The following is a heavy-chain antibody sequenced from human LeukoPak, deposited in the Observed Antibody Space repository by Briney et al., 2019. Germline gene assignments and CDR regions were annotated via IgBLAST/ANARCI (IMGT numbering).Heavy chain of an antibody. V-gene: IGHV3-21*01. CDR2: ITCCRPDI. CDR3: ARDREDYGDFGY. D-gene: IGHD4-17*01. Sequence: PGGSLRLSCAASGFTFSSYWMSWVRQAPGKGLEWVSSITCCRPDITYGDSVTGRFTISRDNAKNSLYLQMNSLRAEDTAVYYCARDREDYGDFGYWGQGTLVTVSS. CDR1: GFTFSSYW. J-gene: IGHJ4*02.